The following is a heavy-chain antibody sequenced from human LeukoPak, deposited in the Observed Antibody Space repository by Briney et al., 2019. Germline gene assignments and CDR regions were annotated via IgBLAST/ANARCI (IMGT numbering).Heavy chain of an antibody. CDR3: AKEGCSSTSCYALWFDS. CDR2: VSGSGGRT. D-gene: IGHD2-2*01. Sequence: GGSLRLSCAASGFTFSNNAMSWVRQAPGKGLEWVSTVSGSGGRTYYADSVKGRSTISRDNSKNTLYLQMNSLRAEDTAVYYSAKEGCSSTSCYALWFDSWGQGTLVTVSS. J-gene: IGHJ5*01. CDR1: GFTFSNNA. V-gene: IGHV3-23*01.